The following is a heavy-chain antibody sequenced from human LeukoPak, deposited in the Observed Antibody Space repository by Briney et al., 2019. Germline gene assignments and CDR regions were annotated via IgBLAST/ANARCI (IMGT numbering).Heavy chain of an antibody. D-gene: IGHD2-15*01. CDR2: INPNSGGT. CDR1: GYTFTGYY. V-gene: IGHV1-2*02. CDR3: ARDLGGHPYYFDY. J-gene: IGHJ4*02. Sequence: ASVKVSCKASGYTFTGYYMHWVRQAPGQGLEWMGWINPNSGGTNYAQKFQGRVTMTRDTSISTAYMELSRLRSDDTAVYYCARDLGGHPYYFDYSGQGTLVTVPS.